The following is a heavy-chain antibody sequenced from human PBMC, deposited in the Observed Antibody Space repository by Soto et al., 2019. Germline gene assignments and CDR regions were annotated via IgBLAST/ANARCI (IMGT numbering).Heavy chain of an antibody. D-gene: IGHD2-21*01. CDR3: ACKPNSLCYFEF. Sequence: QVQLQESGPGLVMPSQTLSLTCTVSGGSIISGSHYWSWIRQNPGKGLARIGYMHYRGLTYFNPSLKSRVTISVTTTNKHFSLNLGSVTAADAAVYFCACKPNSLCYFEFWGQGTLVTVSS. CDR1: GGSIISGSHY. J-gene: IGHJ4*02. V-gene: IGHV4-31*03. CDR2: MHYRGLT.